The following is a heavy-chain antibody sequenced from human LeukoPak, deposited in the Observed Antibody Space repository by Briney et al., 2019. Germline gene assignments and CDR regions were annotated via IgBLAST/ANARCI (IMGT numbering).Heavy chain of an antibody. CDR2: ISGSGGST. CDR3: AKDKMAIFGVENYMDV. Sequence: PGGSLRLSCAASGFTVSSNYMSWVRQAPGKGLEWVSAISGSGGSTYYADSVKGRFTISRDNSKNTLYLQMNSLRAEDTAVYYCAKDKMAIFGVENYMDVWGKGTTVTVSS. V-gene: IGHV3-23*01. J-gene: IGHJ6*03. D-gene: IGHD3-3*01. CDR1: GFTVSSNY.